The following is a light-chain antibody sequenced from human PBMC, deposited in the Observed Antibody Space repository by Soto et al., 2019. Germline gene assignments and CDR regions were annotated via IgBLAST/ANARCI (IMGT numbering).Light chain of an antibody. J-gene: IGLJ3*02. CDR3: RSYSSSSTLV. CDR1: TSDVGAYNY. CDR2: DVT. V-gene: IGLV2-14*03. Sequence: QSALTQPASVSGSLGQSITISCTGTTSDVGAYNYVSWYQQHPGKAPQLVIYDVTNRPSGVSNRFSGSQSGNTASLTISGLQAEDEADYYCRSYSSSSTLVFGGGTKLTVL.